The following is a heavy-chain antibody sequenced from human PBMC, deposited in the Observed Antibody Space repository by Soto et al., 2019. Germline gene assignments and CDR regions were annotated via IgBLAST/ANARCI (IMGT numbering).Heavy chain of an antibody. CDR1: GGSFNGYY. CDR3: ARNSTYYYDSSGNYYHYYFDY. CDR2: INHSGST. V-gene: IGHV4-34*01. D-gene: IGHD3-22*01. Sequence: QVQLQQWGAGLLKPSETLSLTCAVYGGSFNGYYWSWIRQSPGKGLEWIGEINHSGSTNYNPSLKSRATISVDTSKNQFSLRLTSVTAADTAIYYCARNSTYYYDSSGNYYHYYFDYWGQGTLVTVSS. J-gene: IGHJ4*02.